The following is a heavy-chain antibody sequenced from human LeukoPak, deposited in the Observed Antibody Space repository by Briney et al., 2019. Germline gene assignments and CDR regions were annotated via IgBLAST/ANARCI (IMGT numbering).Heavy chain of an antibody. J-gene: IGHJ4*02. Sequence: SETLSLTCTVSGGSISSYYWSWIRQPPGKGLEWIGYIYYSGSTNYNPSLKSRVTISVDTSKNQFSLKLSSVTAADTAVYYCASVWSDQLRYFDYWGQGTLVTVSS. V-gene: IGHV4-59*01. CDR1: GGSISSYY. CDR2: IYYSGST. D-gene: IGHD3-9*01. CDR3: ASVWSDQLRYFDY.